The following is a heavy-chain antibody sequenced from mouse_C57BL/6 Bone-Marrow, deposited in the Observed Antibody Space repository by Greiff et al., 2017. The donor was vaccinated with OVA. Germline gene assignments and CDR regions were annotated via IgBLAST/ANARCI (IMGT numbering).Heavy chain of an antibody. J-gene: IGHJ4*01. CDR1: GYTFTSYW. V-gene: IGHV1-64*01. Sequence: QVQLQQPGAALVKPGASVKLSCKASGYTFTSYWMHWVKQRPGQGLEWIGMIHPNSGSTNYNEKFKSKATLTVDKSSSPAYMQLSSLTSEDSAVYYCASYYGYYAMDYWGQGTSVTVSS. CDR3: ASYYGYYAMDY. CDR2: IHPNSGST. D-gene: IGHD1-1*01.